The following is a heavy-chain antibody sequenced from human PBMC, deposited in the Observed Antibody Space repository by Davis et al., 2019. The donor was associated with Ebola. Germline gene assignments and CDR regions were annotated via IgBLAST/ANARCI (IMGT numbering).Heavy chain of an antibody. V-gene: IGHV4-4*07. CDR3: ARELHGGEFNY. D-gene: IGHD2-15*01. CDR1: GDSISSSY. CDR2: VSPSGSP. Sequence: PSQTLSPTCTVSGDSISSSYWNWLRQPAGKGLQWIGRVSPSGSPTYNPSLRSRVTMSVDTSINQFSLRLSSVTAADTAVFFCARELHGGEFNYWGQGTLVTVSS. J-gene: IGHJ4*02.